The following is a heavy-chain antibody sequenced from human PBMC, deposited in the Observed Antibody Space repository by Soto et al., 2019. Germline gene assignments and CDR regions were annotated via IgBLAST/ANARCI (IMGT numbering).Heavy chain of an antibody. CDR2: IKHDGSEK. Sequence: EVQLVESGGGLVQPGGSLRLSCAASGFISTRYWMTWVRQAPGKGLEWVANIKHDGSEKYYVDSVKGRFAISRDNAQNSVYLQLNSLRAEDTAVYYCGMDLGTCGGDCSLDYWGQGTLVTVSS. CDR3: GMDLGTCGGDCSLDY. J-gene: IGHJ4*02. D-gene: IGHD2-21*02. CDR1: GFISTRYW. V-gene: IGHV3-7*04.